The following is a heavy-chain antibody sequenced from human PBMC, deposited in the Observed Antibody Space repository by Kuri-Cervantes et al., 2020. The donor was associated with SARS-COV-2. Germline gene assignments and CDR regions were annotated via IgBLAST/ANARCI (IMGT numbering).Heavy chain of an antibody. D-gene: IGHD3-16*01. V-gene: IGHV4-38-2*01. CDR1: GYSISSGYY. CDR2: IYHSGST. J-gene: IGHJ2*01. Sequence: GSLRLSCAASGYSISSGYYWGWIRQPPGKGLEWIGSIYHSGSTYYNPSLKSRVTISVDTSKNQFSLKLSSVTAADTAVYYCARRTVGHFDLWGRGTLVTVSS. CDR3: ARRTVGHFDL.